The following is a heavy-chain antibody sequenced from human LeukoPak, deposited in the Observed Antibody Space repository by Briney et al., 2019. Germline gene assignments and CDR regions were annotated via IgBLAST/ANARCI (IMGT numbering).Heavy chain of an antibody. CDR2: MNPNSGNT. D-gene: IGHD1-1*01. CDR3: ASSGTSLQGMDV. V-gene: IGHV1-8*01. J-gene: IGHJ6*02. CDR1: GYTFTSYD. Sequence: ASVKVSCKASGYTFTSYDINWVRQATGQGLEWMGWMNPNSGNTGYAQKFQGRVTMTRNTSISTAYMELSSLRSEDTAVYYCASSGTSLQGMDVWGQGTTVTVSS.